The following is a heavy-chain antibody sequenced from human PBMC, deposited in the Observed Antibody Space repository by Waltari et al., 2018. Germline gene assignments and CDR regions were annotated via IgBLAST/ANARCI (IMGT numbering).Heavy chain of an antibody. Sequence: QVQLVQSGAEVKKPGASVKVSCKASGYTFTGYYMHWVRQAPGQGLEWMGRINPSSGGTNYAQKFQGRVTMTRDTSISTAYMELSRLRSDDTAVYYCARSHIYGDYSDWYFDLWGRGTLVTVSS. CDR2: INPSSGGT. V-gene: IGHV1-2*06. CDR1: GYTFTGYY. CDR3: ARSHIYGDYSDWYFDL. D-gene: IGHD4-17*01. J-gene: IGHJ2*01.